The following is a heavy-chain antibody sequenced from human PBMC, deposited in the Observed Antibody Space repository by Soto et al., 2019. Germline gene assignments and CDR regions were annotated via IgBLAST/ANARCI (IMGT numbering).Heavy chain of an antibody. D-gene: IGHD3-10*01. J-gene: IGHJ6*02. CDR1: GFTFSSYG. Sequence: GGSLRLSCAASGFTFSSYGMHWVRQAPGKGLEWVAVISYDGSNKYYADSVKGRFTISRDNSKNTLYLQMNSLRAEDTAVYYCAKDLTYMVRGSSYYYGMDVWGQGTTVTVSS. V-gene: IGHV3-30*18. CDR2: ISYDGSNK. CDR3: AKDLTYMVRGSSYYYGMDV.